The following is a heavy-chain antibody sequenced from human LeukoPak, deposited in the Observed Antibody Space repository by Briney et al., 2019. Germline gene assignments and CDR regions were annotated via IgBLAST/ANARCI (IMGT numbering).Heavy chain of an antibody. CDR2: ITHSGSTI. CDR1: GFTFSSYE. J-gene: IGHJ5*02. D-gene: IGHD2-15*01. V-gene: IGHV3-48*03. Sequence: GGSLRLSCVVSGFTFSSYEMNWVRQAPGKGLEWVSDITHSGSTIYYADSVKRRFSISRDNAKNSLYLQMNSLRTEDTAVYYCARSRGVDWFDPWGQGTLVTVSS. CDR3: ARSRGVDWFDP.